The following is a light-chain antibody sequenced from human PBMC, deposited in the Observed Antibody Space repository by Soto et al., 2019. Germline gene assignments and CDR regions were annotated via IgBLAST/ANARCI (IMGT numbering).Light chain of an antibody. CDR1: QSVSGW. Sequence: IPMTHSPSTLSASVVYTVIVTARASQSVSGWLAWYQQKPGEAPKLLIYDASALPRGVPSRFSGSGSGTKFTLTIASLQPDDFATYYCQQYETFSGTFGPGTRLEIK. V-gene: IGKV1-5*01. CDR3: QQYETFSGT. J-gene: IGKJ5*01. CDR2: DAS.